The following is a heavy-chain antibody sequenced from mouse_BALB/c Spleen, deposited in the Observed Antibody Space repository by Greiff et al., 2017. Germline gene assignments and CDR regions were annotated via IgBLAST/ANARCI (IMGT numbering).Heavy chain of an antibody. J-gene: IGHJ1*01. D-gene: IGHD2-2*01. CDR1: GYSITSDYA. Sequence: EVQLQQSGPGLVKPSQSLSLTCTVTGYSITSDYAWNWIRQFPGNKLEWMGYISYSGSTSYNPSLKSRISITRDTSKNQFFLQLNSVTTEDTATYYCARAPWGYDDGWYFDVWGAGTTVTVSS. CDR2: ISYSGST. V-gene: IGHV3-2*02. CDR3: ARAPWGYDDGWYFDV.